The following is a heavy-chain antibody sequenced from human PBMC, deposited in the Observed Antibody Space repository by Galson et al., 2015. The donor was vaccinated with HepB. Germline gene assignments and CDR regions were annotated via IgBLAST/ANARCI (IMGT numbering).Heavy chain of an antibody. CDR3: TTFWSGYYPSDAFDI. J-gene: IGHJ3*02. CDR2: IKSKTAGGTT. CDR1: GFTFINAW. D-gene: IGHD3-3*01. Sequence: SLRLSCAASGFTFINAWMHWVRQAPGKGLEWVGRIKSKTAGGTTDYAAPVKGRFTISRDDSKNTLYLQMNSLKTEDTAVYYCTTFWSGYYPSDAFDIWGQGTMVTVSS. V-gene: IGHV3-15*07.